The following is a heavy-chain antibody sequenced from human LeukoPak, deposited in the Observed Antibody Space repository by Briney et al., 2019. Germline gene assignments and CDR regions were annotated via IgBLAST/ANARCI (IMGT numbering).Heavy chain of an antibody. V-gene: IGHV1-69*04. CDR1: GGTFSSYA. Sequence: SVKVSCKASGGTFSSYAISWVRQAPGQGLEWMGRIIPILGIANYAQKFQGRVTITADKSTSTAYMELSSLRSEDTAVYYCARDPTAIGMDYYGMDVWGQGTTVTVSS. CDR2: IIPILGIA. J-gene: IGHJ6*02. CDR3: ARDPTAIGMDYYGMDV. D-gene: IGHD5-18*01.